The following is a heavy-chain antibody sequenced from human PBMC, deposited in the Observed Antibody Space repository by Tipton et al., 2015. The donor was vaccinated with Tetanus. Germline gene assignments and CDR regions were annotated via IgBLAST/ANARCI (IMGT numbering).Heavy chain of an antibody. V-gene: IGHV3-30*18. D-gene: IGHD2-15*01. Sequence: SLRLSCAASGFRFSYSGMHWVRQAPGKGLEWVAVIAFDGKNERYADSVKGRFIISRDNSKNTLYLQMNSLRPEDTAVYYCAKEFQRARIRFFDSWGPGTQVTASS. CDR1: GFRFSYSG. J-gene: IGHJ4*02. CDR2: IAFDGKNE. CDR3: AKEFQRARIRFFDS.